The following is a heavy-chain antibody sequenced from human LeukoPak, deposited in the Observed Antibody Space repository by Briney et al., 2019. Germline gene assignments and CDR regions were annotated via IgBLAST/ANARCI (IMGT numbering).Heavy chain of an antibody. CDR2: IYYSGST. CDR1: GGSISSYY. CDR3: ASLRLEKTWLSYWYFDL. Sequence: SETLSLTCTVSGGSISSYYWSWIRQPPGKGLEWIGYIYYSGSTNYNPSLKSRVTISVDTSKNQFSLKLSSVTAADTAVYYCASLRLEKTWLSYWYFDLWGRGTLVTVSS. V-gene: IGHV4-59*01. D-gene: IGHD3-22*01. J-gene: IGHJ2*01.